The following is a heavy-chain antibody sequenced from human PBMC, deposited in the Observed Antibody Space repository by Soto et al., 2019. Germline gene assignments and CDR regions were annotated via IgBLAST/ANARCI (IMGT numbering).Heavy chain of an antibody. CDR3: VGVGGSGWTFDG. CDR2: INVGNGDT. J-gene: IGHJ1*01. CDR1: GYTFTAFA. D-gene: IGHD6-25*01. Sequence: ASVKVSCKTSGYTFTAFAVHWVRQASGQRLEWMGWINVGNGDTKSSQNLQGRVTITRDTSASTVYMELSSLRSEDTAVYYGVGVGGSGWTFDGGGQGTLVTVSS. V-gene: IGHV1-3*01.